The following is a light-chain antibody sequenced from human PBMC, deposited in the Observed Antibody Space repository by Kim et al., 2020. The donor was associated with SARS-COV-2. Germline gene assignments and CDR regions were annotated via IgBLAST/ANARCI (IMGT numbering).Light chain of an antibody. CDR2: VAS. V-gene: IGKV1-6*01. CDR1: QGIRNE. CDR3: LQDYNYLWT. Sequence: AIQMTQSPSSLSASVGDRVSITCRASQGIRNELGWYQQKSGNAPRLLIFVASSLQSGVPSRFSGSGSGTDFTLTISSLQPEDFATYYCLQDYNYLWTFGQGTKVDIK. J-gene: IGKJ1*01.